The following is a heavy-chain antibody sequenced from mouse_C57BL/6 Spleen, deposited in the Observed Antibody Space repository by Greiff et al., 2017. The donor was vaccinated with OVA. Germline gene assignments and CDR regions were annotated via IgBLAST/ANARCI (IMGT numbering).Heavy chain of an antibody. D-gene: IGHD1-1*01. J-gene: IGHJ2*01. CDR2: ISDGGSYT. CDR1: GFTFSSYA. Sequence: EVKLVESGGGLVTLGGSLKLSCAASGFTFSSYAMSWVRQTPAKRLEWVATISDGGSYTYYSDNVKGRFTITRDKAKNNLDLQMSHLKSDDTDRYNCAIEYYGSSDFDVWGHGTTLTVSS. V-gene: IGHV5-4*01. CDR3: AIEYYGSSDFDV.